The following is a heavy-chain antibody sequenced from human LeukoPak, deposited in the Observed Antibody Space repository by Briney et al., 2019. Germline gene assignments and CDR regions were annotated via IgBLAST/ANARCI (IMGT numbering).Heavy chain of an antibody. CDR1: GYSFTSYW. Sequence: GESLKISCKGSGYSFTSYWIGWVRQMPGKGLEWMGITYPGDSDTRYSPSFQGQVTISADKSISTAYLQWSSLKASDAAMYYCARPPDSSGYYPFDYWSQGTLVTVSS. V-gene: IGHV5-51*01. D-gene: IGHD3-22*01. CDR3: ARPPDSSGYYPFDY. CDR2: TYPGDSDT. J-gene: IGHJ4*02.